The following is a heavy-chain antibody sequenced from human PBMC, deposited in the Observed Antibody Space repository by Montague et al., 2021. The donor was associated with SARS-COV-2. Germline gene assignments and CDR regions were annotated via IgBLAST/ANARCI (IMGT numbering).Heavy chain of an antibody. D-gene: IGHD3-22*01. CDR3: ARFPTSYYYDSKAAPATPDAFDI. CDR1: GGSISRSSYY. CDR2: IYYSGST. V-gene: IGHV4-39*01. Sequence: SETLSLTCTVSGGSISRSSYYWGWIRQPPGKGLEWIGSIYYSGSTYYNPSLKSRVTISVDTSKNQFSLKLSSVTAADTAVYYCARFPTSYYYDSKAAPATPDAFDIWSQGTMVTVSS. J-gene: IGHJ3*02.